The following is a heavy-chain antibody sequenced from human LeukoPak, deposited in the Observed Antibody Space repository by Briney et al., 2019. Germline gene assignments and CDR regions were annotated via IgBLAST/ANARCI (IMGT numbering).Heavy chain of an antibody. J-gene: IGHJ4*02. CDR1: GFTVGSNS. V-gene: IGHV3-53*01. D-gene: IGHD4-17*01. CDR3: ARRAGEYSHPYDY. CDR2: IYSGGNT. Sequence: GGSLRLSCTVSGFTVGSNSMSWVRQAPGKGLEWVSFIYSGGNTHYPDSVKGRFTISRDNSKNTLYLQMNSLRAEDTAVYYCARRAGEYSHPYDYWGQGTLVTVSS.